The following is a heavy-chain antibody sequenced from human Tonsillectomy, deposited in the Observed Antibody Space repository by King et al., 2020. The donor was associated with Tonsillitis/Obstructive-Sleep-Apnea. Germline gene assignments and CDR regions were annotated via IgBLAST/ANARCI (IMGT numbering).Heavy chain of an antibody. CDR1: GGSISSGGYY. Sequence: VQLQESGPGLVKPSQTLSLTCTVSGGSISSGGYYWNWIRQHPGKGLEWIGYIYYSGSTYYNPSLKSRVTISVDTSKNQFSLKLNSVTAADTAVYYCARRPLPGAWSYFDYWGQGTLVTVSS. CDR2: IYYSGST. V-gene: IGHV4-31*03. J-gene: IGHJ4*02. CDR3: ARRPLPGAWSYFDY. D-gene: IGHD2-2*01.